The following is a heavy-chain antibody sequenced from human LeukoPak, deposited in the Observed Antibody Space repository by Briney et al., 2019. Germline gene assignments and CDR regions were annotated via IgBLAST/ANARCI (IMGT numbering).Heavy chain of an antibody. CDR2: INPNSGGT. CDR1: GYTFTGYY. V-gene: IGHV1-2*02. J-gene: IGHJ4*02. CDR3: ARVRHYYGSGSDY. Sequence: ASVKVSCKASGYTFTGYYMHWVRQAPGQGLEWMGWINPNSGGTNYAQKFQGRVTMTRDTSISTAYMELSRLRSDDTAVYYCARVRHYYGSGSDYWGQGTLVTVSS. D-gene: IGHD3-10*01.